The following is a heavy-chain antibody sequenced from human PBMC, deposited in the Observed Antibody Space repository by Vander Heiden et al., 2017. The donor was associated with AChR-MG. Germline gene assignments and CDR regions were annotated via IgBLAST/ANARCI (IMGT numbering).Heavy chain of an antibody. V-gene: IGHV4-34*01. Sequence: QVQLQQWGAGLLKPSETLSLTCAVYGGSFSGYYWSWIRQPPGKGLEWIGEINHSGSTNYNPSLKSRVTISVDTSKNQFSLKLSSVTAADTAVYYCARVGLRFLRTNHWYFDLWGRGTLVTVSS. CDR2: INHSGST. D-gene: IGHD3-3*01. CDR3: ARVGLRFLRTNHWYFDL. CDR1: GGSFSGYY. J-gene: IGHJ2*01.